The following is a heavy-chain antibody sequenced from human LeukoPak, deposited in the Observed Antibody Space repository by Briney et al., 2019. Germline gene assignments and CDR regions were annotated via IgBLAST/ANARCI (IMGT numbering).Heavy chain of an antibody. CDR2: IIPILGIA. D-gene: IGHD1-26*01. CDR1: GGTFSSYA. V-gene: IGHV1-69*04. CDR3: ARSRSSGSYPEDFDY. Sequence: ASVKVSFKASGGTFSSYAISWVRQAPGQGLEWMGRIIPILGIANYAQKFQGRVTITADKSTSTAYMELSSLRSVDTAVYYCARSRSSGSYPEDFDYWGQGTLVTVSS. J-gene: IGHJ4*02.